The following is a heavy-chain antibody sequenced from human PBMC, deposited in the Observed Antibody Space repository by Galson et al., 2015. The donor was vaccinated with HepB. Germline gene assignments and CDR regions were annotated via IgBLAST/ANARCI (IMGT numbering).Heavy chain of an antibody. CDR1: GSTFTSYP. Sequence: SVKVSCKASGSTFTSYPINWVRQAPGQGLEWMGWIHMNSGKPTYAQGFTGRFVFSLDASVSAAYLQINSLKAEDTAVYYCARGSWPGAKPDVYDIWGQGTIVTVSS. J-gene: IGHJ3*02. D-gene: IGHD2-2*02. V-gene: IGHV7-4-1*02. CDR2: IHMNSGKP. CDR3: ARGSWPGAKPDVYDI.